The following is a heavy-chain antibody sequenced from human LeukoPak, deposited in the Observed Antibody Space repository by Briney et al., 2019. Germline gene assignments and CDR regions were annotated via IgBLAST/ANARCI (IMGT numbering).Heavy chain of an antibody. CDR2: INPDSGDT. CDR1: GYTFTGYY. J-gene: IGHJ4*02. V-gene: IGHV1-2*06. Sequence: ASVKVSCKASGYTFTGYYIHWVRQAPGQGLEWMGRINPDSGDTNCAQKFQGRVSMTRDTSITTAYMELSRLRSDDTAVYYCARADSKDYWGQGTLVTVSS. CDR3: ARADSKDY. D-gene: IGHD3-22*01.